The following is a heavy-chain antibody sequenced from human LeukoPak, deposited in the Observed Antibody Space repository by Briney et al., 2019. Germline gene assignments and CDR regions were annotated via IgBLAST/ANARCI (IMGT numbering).Heavy chain of an antibody. CDR2: ISSSSSYI. Sequence: PGGSLRLSCAAYGFTLSSHSMNWVRQAPGKGLEWVSSISSSSSYIHSADSVKGRFTISRDNAKNSLSLQMNSLRAEETAVYYCARDLYDSGAYSSPIDYWGQGTLVTASS. CDR3: ARDLYDSGAYSSPIDY. J-gene: IGHJ4*02. D-gene: IGHD3-22*01. CDR1: GFTLSSHS. V-gene: IGHV3-21*01.